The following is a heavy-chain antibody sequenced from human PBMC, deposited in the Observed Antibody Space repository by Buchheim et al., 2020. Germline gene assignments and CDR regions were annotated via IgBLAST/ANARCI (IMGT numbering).Heavy chain of an antibody. CDR2: ISGSGGST. CDR1: GFTFSSYA. CDR3: AKDPYSSSWAPDY. V-gene: IGHV3-23*01. Sequence: EVQLLESGGGLVQPGGSLRLSCAASGFTFSSYAMSWVRQAPGKGLEWVSAISGSGGSTYYADPAKGRFTISRDNSKKTLYLQMNSRRAEDTAAYYCAKDPYSSSWAPDYWGQGTL. D-gene: IGHD6-13*01. J-gene: IGHJ4*02.